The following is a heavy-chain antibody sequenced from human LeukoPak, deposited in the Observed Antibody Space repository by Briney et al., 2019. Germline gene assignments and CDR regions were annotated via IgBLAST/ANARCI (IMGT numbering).Heavy chain of an antibody. CDR2: ISWNSGSI. D-gene: IGHD6-13*01. CDR3: ASLGYSSSWYAVNY. CDR1: GFTFDDYA. V-gene: IGHV3-9*01. Sequence: GGSLRLSCAASGFTFDDYAMHWVRQAPGKGLEWVSGISWNSGSIGYADSVKGRFTISRDNAKNSLYLQMNSLRAEDTALYYCASLGYSSSWYAVNYWGQGTLVTVSS. J-gene: IGHJ4*02.